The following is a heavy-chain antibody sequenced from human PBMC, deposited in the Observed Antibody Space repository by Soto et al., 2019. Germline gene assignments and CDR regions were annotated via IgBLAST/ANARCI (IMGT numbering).Heavy chain of an antibody. Sequence: ASVKVSCEASGYSFSDYYLHWVRQAPGQGPEWMGRINPNSGDTKFAQKFQGRVTMTRDTSVRTAFMELNWLKPGDTAVYYCARESGGATATLDYYYFYMDIWGKGTTVTVSS. J-gene: IGHJ6*03. CDR1: GYSFSDYY. V-gene: IGHV1-2*06. D-gene: IGHD5-12*01. CDR2: INPNSGDT. CDR3: ARESGGATATLDYYYFYMDI.